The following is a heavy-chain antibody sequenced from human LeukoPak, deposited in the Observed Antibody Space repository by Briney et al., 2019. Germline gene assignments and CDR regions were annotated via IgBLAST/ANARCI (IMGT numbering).Heavy chain of an antibody. J-gene: IGHJ3*01. V-gene: IGHV1-18*01. Sequence: GASVKVSCKASGYTFTSYGITWVRQAPGQGLEWVGWIRPYTGDTNYAQKLQGRVTMTTDTSTSTGYMDLRSLRSDDTAMYYCARGAYGEVSFDFWGQGTMVTVSS. CDR3: ARGAYGEVSFDF. D-gene: IGHD4-17*01. CDR1: GYTFTSYG. CDR2: IRPYTGDT.